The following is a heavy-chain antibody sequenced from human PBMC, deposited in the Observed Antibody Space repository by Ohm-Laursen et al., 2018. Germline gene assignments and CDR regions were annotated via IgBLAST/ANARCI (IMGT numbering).Heavy chain of an antibody. V-gene: IGHV4-59*01. D-gene: IGHD1-26*01. CDR3: ARGSYYFDY. Sequence: PGTLSLTCAVSGGSISSYYWSWIRQPPGKGLEWIGYIYYSGSTNYNPSLKSRVTISVDTSKNQFSLKLSSVTAADTAMYYCARGSYYFDYWGQGTLVTVSS. CDR1: GGSISSYY. J-gene: IGHJ4*02. CDR2: IYYSGST.